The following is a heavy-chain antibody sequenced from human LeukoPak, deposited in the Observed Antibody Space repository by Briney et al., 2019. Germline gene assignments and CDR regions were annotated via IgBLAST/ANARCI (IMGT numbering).Heavy chain of an antibody. V-gene: IGHV5-51*01. J-gene: IGHJ4*02. CDR3: ASVYSSTSWDY. Sequence: GESLKISCRASGYSFTTYWIGWVRQMPGKGLEWMGVIFPADSDTRYSPSFQGQVTISAGRSISTAYLQWSSLKASDTGMYYCASVYSSTSWDYWGQGTLVTVSS. D-gene: IGHD6-13*01. CDR2: IFPADSDT. CDR1: GYSFTTYW.